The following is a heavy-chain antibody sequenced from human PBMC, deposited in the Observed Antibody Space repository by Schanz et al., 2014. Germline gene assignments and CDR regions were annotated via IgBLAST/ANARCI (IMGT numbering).Heavy chain of an antibody. Sequence: VQLVESGGALEQPGGSLRLSCAGSGFTFADYYMTWIRQAPGKGLEWISYVSSYDTTVSYADSVKGRFTISRDNSQNTLYLQMSSLRLEDTAVYYCAKDRLLGYQLQDAFDIWGQGTLVTVSS. J-gene: IGHJ3*02. CDR1: GFTFADYY. V-gene: IGHV3-11*04. CDR3: AKDRLLGYQLQDAFDI. D-gene: IGHD2-2*01. CDR2: VSSYDTTV.